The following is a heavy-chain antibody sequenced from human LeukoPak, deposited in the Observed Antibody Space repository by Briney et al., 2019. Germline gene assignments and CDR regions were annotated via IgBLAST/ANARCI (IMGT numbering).Heavy chain of an antibody. J-gene: IGHJ4*02. CDR3: ARDLDWILFDY. V-gene: IGHV3-74*03. CDR2: IRPEGTTT. CDR1: GFTFSTYW. D-gene: IGHD3-9*01. Sequence: PGESLRLSCAASGFTFSTYWMHWVRQAPGKGLVWVARIRPEGTTTAYAVSVKGRFTISRDNAKNTLFLQMNSLSAEDTAVYYCARDLDWILFDYWGQGTLVTVSS.